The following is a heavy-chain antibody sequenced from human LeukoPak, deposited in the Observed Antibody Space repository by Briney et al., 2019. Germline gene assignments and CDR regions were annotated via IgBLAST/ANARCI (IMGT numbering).Heavy chain of an antibody. CDR1: GFTFSSYG. CDR3: AKDWHHMVRGVIATYYFDY. D-gene: IGHD3-10*01. J-gene: IGHJ4*02. Sequence: PGGSLRLSCAASGFTFSSYGMHWVRQAPGKGLEWVAVISYDGSNKYYADSVKGRFTISRDNSKNTLYLQMNSLRAEDTAVHYCAKDWHHMVRGVIATYYFDYWGQGTLVTVSS. CDR2: ISYDGSNK. V-gene: IGHV3-30*18.